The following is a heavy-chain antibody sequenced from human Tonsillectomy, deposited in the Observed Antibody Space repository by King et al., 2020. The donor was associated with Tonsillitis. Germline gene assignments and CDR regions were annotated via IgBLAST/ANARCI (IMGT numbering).Heavy chain of an antibody. CDR2: ISGTGDST. Sequence: EVQLVESGGGLVQPGGSLRLSCAASGFTFSSYAMSWVRQAPGKGLEWVSAISGTGDSTFYADSVKGRFTISRDNSKNTLYLQMNSLRAEDTAVFYCAKSGVGGKYYYYYMDVWGKGTTVTVSS. J-gene: IGHJ6*03. D-gene: IGHD4-23*01. CDR1: GFTFSSYA. CDR3: AKSGVGGKYYYYYMDV. V-gene: IGHV3-23*04.